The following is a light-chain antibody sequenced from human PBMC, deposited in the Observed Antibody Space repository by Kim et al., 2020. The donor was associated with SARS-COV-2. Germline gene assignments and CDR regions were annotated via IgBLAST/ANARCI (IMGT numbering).Light chain of an antibody. CDR1: KNGGKK. CDR2: YYT. Sequence: APGKTARLTCVGNKNGGKKVNGYQQKPGQAPVTVIHYYTDRPSGVPERFAGSNSGNTATLTITRVEAGDEADYYCQVWDSSSDHYVFGTGTKVTVL. V-gene: IGLV3-21*04. CDR3: QVWDSSSDHYV. J-gene: IGLJ1*01.